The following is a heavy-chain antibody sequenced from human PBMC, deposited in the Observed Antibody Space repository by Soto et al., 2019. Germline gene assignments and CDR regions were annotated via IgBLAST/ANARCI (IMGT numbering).Heavy chain of an antibody. J-gene: IGHJ3*02. CDR3: ARELGRDGYNWHAFEI. CDR1: GGAFSSYS. Sequence: GVSMLVSCTTSGGAFSSYSISWVRQAPGRGLEWMGGIIPIFGTANYAQKFQGRVTITADESTSTAYMELSSLRSEDTAVYYCARELGRDGYNWHAFEIPGQRTTVTV. D-gene: IGHD1-1*01. V-gene: IGHV1-69*01. CDR2: IIPIFGTA.